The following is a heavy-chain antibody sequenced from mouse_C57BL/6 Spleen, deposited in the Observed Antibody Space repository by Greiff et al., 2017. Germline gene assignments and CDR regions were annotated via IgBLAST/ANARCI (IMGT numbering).Heavy chain of an antibody. D-gene: IGHD2-5*01. J-gene: IGHJ4*01. CDR1: GYTFTSYW. CDR2: IDPSDSYT. CDR3: ERSSNYGGVDY. V-gene: IGHV1-59*01. Sequence: VQLQQPGAELVRPGTSVKLSCKASGYTFTSYWMHWVKQRPGQGLEWIGVIDPSDSYTNYNQKFKGKATLTVDTSSSTTYMQLSSLTSEDSAVYYYERSSNYGGVDYWGQGTSGTVSS.